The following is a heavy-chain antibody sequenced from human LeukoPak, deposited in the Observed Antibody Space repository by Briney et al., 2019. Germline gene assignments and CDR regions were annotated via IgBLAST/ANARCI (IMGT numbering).Heavy chain of an antibody. D-gene: IGHD2-15*01. CDR2: INEGGGNT. V-gene: IGHV3-23*01. CDR1: GFTFSTYA. CDR3: ANTRDSCTDISCYFL. J-gene: IGHJ4*02. Sequence: PGGSLRLSCAASGFTFSTYAMSWVRQAPGKGLEWVSAINEGGGNTYYVDSVKGRFTISRDNSKNTLYLQMNSLRAEDTAVYYCANTRDSCTDISCYFLWGQGTLVTVSS.